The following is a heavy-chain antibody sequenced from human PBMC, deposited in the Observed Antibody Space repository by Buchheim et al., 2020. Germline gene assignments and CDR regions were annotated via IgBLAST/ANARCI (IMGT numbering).Heavy chain of an antibody. V-gene: IGHV3-33*01. J-gene: IGHJ4*02. CDR1: GFTFSSYG. CDR3: AGAEAIRTAGNSFDY. Sequence: QVQLVESGGGVVQPGRSLRLSCAASGFTFSSYGMHWVRQAPGKGLEWVAVIWYDGSNKYYADSVKGRFTISRDNSKNTLYLQMNSLRAENTAVYYCAGAEAIRTAGNSFDYWGQGTL. D-gene: IGHD4-23*01. CDR2: IWYDGSNK.